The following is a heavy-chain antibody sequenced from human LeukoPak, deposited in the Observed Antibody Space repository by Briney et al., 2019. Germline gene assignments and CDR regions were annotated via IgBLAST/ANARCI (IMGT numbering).Heavy chain of an antibody. D-gene: IGHD6-19*01. CDR2: IRYDGSNK. V-gene: IGHV3-30*02. CDR3: ARAYWQWLPNY. J-gene: IGHJ4*02. CDR1: GFTFSSYG. Sequence: GGSLRLSCAASGFTFSSYGMHWVRQAPGKGLEWVTFIRYDGSNKYYADAVKGRFTISRDNSKNTLYLRMNSLGAEDTAVYCWARAYWQWLPNYWGQGTLVTVSS.